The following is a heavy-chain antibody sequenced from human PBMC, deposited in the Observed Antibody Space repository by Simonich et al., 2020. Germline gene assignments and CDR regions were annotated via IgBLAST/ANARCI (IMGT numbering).Heavy chain of an antibody. CDR2: SSADKCNT. J-gene: IGHJ4*02. Sequence: QVQLVQSGAEVKKPGASVKVSCKASGYTFTSYGISGVRQAPGQGLEWMGWSSADKCNTNYPQKLQGRVTMTTDTSTSTAYMELRSLRSDDTAVYYCARASRGTWWYYYFDYWGQGTLVTVSS. CDR3: ARASRGTWWYYYFDY. D-gene: IGHD2-15*01. V-gene: IGHV1-18*01. CDR1: GYTFTSYG.